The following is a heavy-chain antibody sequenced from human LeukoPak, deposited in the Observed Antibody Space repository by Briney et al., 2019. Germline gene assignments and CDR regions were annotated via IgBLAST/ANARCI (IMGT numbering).Heavy chain of an antibody. V-gene: IGHV3-30-3*01. CDR1: GFTFSRYA. CDR3: ARATVTMYFQH. Sequence: PGGSLRLSCAASGFTFSRYAMHWVRQAPGKGLEWVAVISYDGSNKYYAGSVKGRFTISRDNSKNTLYLQMNSLRAEDTAVYYCARATVTMYFQHWGQGTLVTVSS. CDR2: ISYDGSNK. J-gene: IGHJ1*01. D-gene: IGHD4-17*01.